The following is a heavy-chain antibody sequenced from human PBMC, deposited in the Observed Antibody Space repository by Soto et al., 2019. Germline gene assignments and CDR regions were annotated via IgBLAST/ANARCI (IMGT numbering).Heavy chain of an antibody. Sequence: SGPTLVNPTQTLTLTCTFSGFSLSTSGMCVSWIRQPPGKALEWLALIDWDDDKYYSTSLKTRLTISKDTSKNQVVLTMTNMDPVDTATYYCARIEAYYYGSGSYYQPYYYYGMDVWGQGTTVTVS. J-gene: IGHJ6*02. D-gene: IGHD3-10*01. CDR2: IDWDDDK. V-gene: IGHV2-70*01. CDR3: ARIEAYYYGSGSYYQPYYYYGMDV. CDR1: GFSLSTSGMC.